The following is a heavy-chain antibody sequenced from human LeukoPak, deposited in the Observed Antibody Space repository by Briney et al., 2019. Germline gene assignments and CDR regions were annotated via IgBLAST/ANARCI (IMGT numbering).Heavy chain of an antibody. V-gene: IGHV1-69*01. D-gene: IGHD6-19*01. J-gene: IGHJ6*02. CDR2: IIPIFGTA. CDR1: GGTFSSYA. CDR3: ARDTGYSSGWYPTRTYGMDV. Sequence: SVKVSCKASGGTFSSYAISWVRQAPGQGLEWMGGIIPIFGTANYAQKFQGRVTITADESTSTAYMELSSLRSEDTAVYYCARDTGYSSGWYPTRTYGMDVWGQGTTVTVSS.